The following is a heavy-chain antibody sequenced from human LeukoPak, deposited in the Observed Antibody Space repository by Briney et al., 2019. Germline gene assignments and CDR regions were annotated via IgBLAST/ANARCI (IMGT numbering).Heavy chain of an antibody. V-gene: IGHV4-30-2*01. Sequence: ETLSLTCTVSGGSISAGGTYWSWIRQTPGKGLGWIGYISHDGSTYYNPSLKSRLTISRDKSKKQFYLRLSSVTAADTAVYYCVRDRDFWSGFDFWGQGTLVTVSP. D-gene: IGHD3-3*01. CDR1: GGSISAGGTY. J-gene: IGHJ4*02. CDR2: ISHDGST. CDR3: VRDRDFWSGFDF.